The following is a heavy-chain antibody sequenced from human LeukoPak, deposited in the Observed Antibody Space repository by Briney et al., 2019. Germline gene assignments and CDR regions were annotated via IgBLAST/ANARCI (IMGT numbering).Heavy chain of an antibody. CDR2: TAGSGISK. CDR3: AKDGGLWVSAHWGDS. J-gene: IGHJ4*02. CDR1: GFTFYNYA. Sequence: GGSLRLSCVASGFTFYNYAMSWVRQAPGRGLEWASSTAGSGISKDYADSVKGRFTISKDKSKNTLYLQMDNLRAEDTGVYYCAKDGGLWVSAHWGDSWGRGTLVTVSS. V-gene: IGHV3-23*01. D-gene: IGHD7-27*01.